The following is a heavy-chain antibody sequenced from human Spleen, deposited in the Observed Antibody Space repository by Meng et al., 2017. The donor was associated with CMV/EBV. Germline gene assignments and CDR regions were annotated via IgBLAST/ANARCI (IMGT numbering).Heavy chain of an antibody. CDR2: IYSGGSST. J-gene: IGHJ4*02. V-gene: IGHV3-23*03. D-gene: IGHD1-1*01. Sequence: GESLKISCAASGFTFSSYAMSWVRQAPGKGLEWVSVIYSGGSSTYYADSVKGRFTISRDNSKNTLYLQMNSLRAEDTAVYCCAKRTKSSYYFDYWGQGTLVTVSS. CDR3: AKRTKSSYYFDY. CDR1: GFTFSSYA.